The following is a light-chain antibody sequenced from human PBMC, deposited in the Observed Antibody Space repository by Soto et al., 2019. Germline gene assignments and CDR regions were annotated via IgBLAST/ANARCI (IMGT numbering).Light chain of an antibody. J-gene: IGKJ5*01. Sequence: EIVLTQSPGTLSLSPGEGATLSCGASQSLSSDYLAWYQQKPGQAPRLLIYSASTRATGIPDRFRGSGSGTDFTLTITRLEPDDFAMYYCQQYGSSSTFGQGTRLEIK. CDR1: QSLSSDY. CDR2: SAS. V-gene: IGKV3-20*01. CDR3: QQYGSSST.